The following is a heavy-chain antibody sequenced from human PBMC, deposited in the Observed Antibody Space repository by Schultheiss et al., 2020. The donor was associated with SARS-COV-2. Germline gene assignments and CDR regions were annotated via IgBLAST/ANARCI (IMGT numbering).Heavy chain of an antibody. D-gene: IGHD4-11*01. CDR1: GGSISSYY. Sequence: SETLSLTCTVSGGSISSYYWSWIRQPPGKGLEWIGYIYYSGSTNYNPSLKSRVTISVDTSKNQFSLKLSSVTAADTAVYYCARSTVPWAAFDIWGQGTMVTVSS. J-gene: IGHJ3*02. CDR3: ARSTVPWAAFDI. CDR2: IYYSGST. V-gene: IGHV4-59*01.